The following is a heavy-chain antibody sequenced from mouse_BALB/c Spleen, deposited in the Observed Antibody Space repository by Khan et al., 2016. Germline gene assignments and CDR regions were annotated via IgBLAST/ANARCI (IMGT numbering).Heavy chain of an antibody. CDR2: IYPGDGDT. J-gene: IGHJ2*01. CDR3: ARRGGYDPCFD. V-gene: IGHV1-87*01. Sequence: QVQLQQSGAELARPGASVTLSCKASGYTFTSYWMQWVKQRPGQGLEWIGAIYPGDGDTRYTQTFKGKATLTADKSSSTAYMQLSSLASEDSAVYYCARRGGYDPCFDWGQGTTLTVAS. CDR1: GYTFTSYW. D-gene: IGHD2-2*01.